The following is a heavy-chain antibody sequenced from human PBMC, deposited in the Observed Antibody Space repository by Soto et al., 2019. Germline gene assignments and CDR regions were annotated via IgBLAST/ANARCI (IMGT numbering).Heavy chain of an antibody. D-gene: IGHD6-19*01. V-gene: IGHV1-46*03. CDR1: GYTFTSYY. Sequence: ASVKVSCKASGYTFTSYYMHWVRQAPGQGLEWMGIINPSGGSTSYAQKFQGRVTMTRDTSTSTVYMELSSLRSEDTAVYYCARGGQWLVKGGYFDYWGQGTLVTVSS. CDR2: INPSGGST. CDR3: ARGGQWLVKGGYFDY. J-gene: IGHJ4*02.